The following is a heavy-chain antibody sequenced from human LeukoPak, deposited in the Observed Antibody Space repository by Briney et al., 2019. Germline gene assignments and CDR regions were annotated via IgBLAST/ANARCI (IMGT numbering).Heavy chain of an antibody. Sequence: GGSLRLSCAASGFTLSAYWMHWDRQAPGKGLMWVSRIEGDGNRITYADSVKGRFTISRDNAKNTLYLQMNSLRAEDTAVYYCTRDWRNLGYDYWGQGTLVTVSS. J-gene: IGHJ4*02. CDR3: TRDWRNLGYDY. V-gene: IGHV3-74*01. CDR2: IEGDGNRI. D-gene: IGHD5-12*01. CDR1: GFTLSAYW.